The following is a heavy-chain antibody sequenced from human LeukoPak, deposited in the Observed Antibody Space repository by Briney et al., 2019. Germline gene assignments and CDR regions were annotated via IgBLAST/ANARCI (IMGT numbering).Heavy chain of an antibody. CDR3: ATDLEQSYSGWSTSYDA. V-gene: IGHV3-23*01. CDR2: ISTGAGTT. J-gene: IGHJ5*02. D-gene: IGHD6-19*01. Sequence: PGASLRLSCAASGFTFSSYAMSWVRQVPGKRLEWISAISTGAGTTGYADSVKGRFTISRVNSKSTIYLQMKSLRAEDTAIYYCATDLEQSYSGWSTSYDAWGQGTLVTVSS. CDR1: GFTFSSYA.